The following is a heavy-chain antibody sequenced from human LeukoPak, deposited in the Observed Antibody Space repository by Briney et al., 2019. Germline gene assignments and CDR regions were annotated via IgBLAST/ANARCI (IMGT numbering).Heavy chain of an antibody. CDR2: IKQDGSEK. D-gene: IGHD6-13*01. Sequence: GGSLGLSCAASGFTFSSYWMSWVRQAPGKGLEWVANIKQDGSEKYYVDSVKGRFTISRDNAKNSLYLQMNSLRAEDTAVYYCAREGAAAGTKHWGYYYYYYGMDVWGQGTTVTVSS. CDR3: AREGAAAGTKHWGYYYYYYGMDV. CDR1: GFTFSSYW. V-gene: IGHV3-7*01. J-gene: IGHJ6*02.